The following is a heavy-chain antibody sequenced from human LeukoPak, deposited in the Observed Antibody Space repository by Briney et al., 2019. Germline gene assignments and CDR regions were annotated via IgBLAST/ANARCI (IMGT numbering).Heavy chain of an antibody. CDR1: GYTFTSYD. Sequence: GASVKVSCKASGYTFTSYDINWVRQATGQGLEWMGWINPNSGGTNYAQKFQGRVTMTRDTSISTAYMELSRLRSDDTAVYYCARDLSMGVRWPLGYWGQGTLVTVSS. CDR2: INPNSGGT. J-gene: IGHJ4*02. V-gene: IGHV1-2*02. CDR3: ARDLSMGVRWPLGY. D-gene: IGHD4-23*01.